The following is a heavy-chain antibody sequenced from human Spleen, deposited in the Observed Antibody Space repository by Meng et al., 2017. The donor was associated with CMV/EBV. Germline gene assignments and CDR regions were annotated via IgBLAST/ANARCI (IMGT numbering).Heavy chain of an antibody. Sequence: GGSLRLSCAASGFTFDDYDMHWVRQAPGKGLEWVSLISWDGGSTYYADSVKGRFTISRDDSQNSLYLQMNSLRAEDTALYYCEKDSNYDNNYGMDVWGQGTMVTVSS. V-gene: IGHV3-43D*03. J-gene: IGHJ6*02. D-gene: IGHD4/OR15-4a*01. CDR2: ISWDGGST. CDR3: EKDSNYDNNYGMDV. CDR1: GFTFDDYD.